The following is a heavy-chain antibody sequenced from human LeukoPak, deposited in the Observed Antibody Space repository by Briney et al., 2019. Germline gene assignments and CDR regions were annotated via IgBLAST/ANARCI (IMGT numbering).Heavy chain of an antibody. CDR2: IKQDGSEK. Sequence: PGGSLRLSCAASGFTFSSYWMSWVRQAPGKGLEWVANIKQDGSEKYYADSVKGRFTISRDNSKNTLYLQMNSLRAEDTAVYYCAKDRFGIYAAGYFDYWGQGTLVTVSS. CDR3: AKDRFGIYAAGYFDY. D-gene: IGHD3-10*01. V-gene: IGHV3-7*03. J-gene: IGHJ4*02. CDR1: GFTFSSYW.